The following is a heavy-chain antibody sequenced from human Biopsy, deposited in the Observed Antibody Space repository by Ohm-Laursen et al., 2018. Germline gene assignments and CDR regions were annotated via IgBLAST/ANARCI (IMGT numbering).Heavy chain of an antibody. CDR1: GDSISSYY. CDR2: VYYTGST. D-gene: IGHD3-22*01. J-gene: IGHJ2*01. V-gene: IGHV4-59*01. CDR3: ARDRGYYSDRTVPGYFDL. Sequence: SQTLSLTCAVSGDSISSYYWSWIRQPPGKGLQWIGYVYYTGSTDYNPSLQSRVTISVGTSKNHFSLRLRSVTPADTAINYCARDRGYYSDRTVPGYFDLWGRGTLVTVSS.